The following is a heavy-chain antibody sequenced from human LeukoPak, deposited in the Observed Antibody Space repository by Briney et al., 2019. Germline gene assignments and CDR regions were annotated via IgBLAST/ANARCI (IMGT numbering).Heavy chain of an antibody. CDR1: GGTFSSYA. CDR2: INPNSGGT. J-gene: IGHJ4*02. D-gene: IGHD3-9*01. CDR3: ARDRAYYDILTGYYPLYYFDY. Sequence: ASVKVSCKASGGTFSSYAISWVRQAPGQGLEWMGWINPNSGGTNYAQKFQGRVTMTRDTSISTAYMELSRLRSDDTAVYYCARDRAYYDILTGYYPLYYFDYWGQGTLVTVSS. V-gene: IGHV1-2*02.